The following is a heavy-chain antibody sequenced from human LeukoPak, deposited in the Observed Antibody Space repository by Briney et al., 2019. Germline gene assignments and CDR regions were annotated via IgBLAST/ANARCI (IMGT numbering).Heavy chain of an antibody. CDR3: VSLSVAALGTGEGI. Sequence: PGGSLRLSCSASGLTFSSYVMHWVRQAPGKGLEYVSAISSNGGSTYYADSVKGRFTISRDNSKNILLLQMSSLRAEDTAVYYCVSLSVAALGTGEGIWGQGTMVTVSS. D-gene: IGHD6-13*01. J-gene: IGHJ3*02. CDR2: ISSNGGST. CDR1: GLTFSSYV. V-gene: IGHV3-64D*08.